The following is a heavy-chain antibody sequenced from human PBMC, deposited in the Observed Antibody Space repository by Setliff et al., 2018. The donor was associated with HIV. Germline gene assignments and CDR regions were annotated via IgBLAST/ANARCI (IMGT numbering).Heavy chain of an antibody. J-gene: IGHJ4*02. CDR3: ARGASSSWYYFDY. D-gene: IGHD6-13*01. V-gene: IGHV3-33*08. Sequence: GGSLRLSCAATGINFNSYGMHWVRQAPGKGLEWVAVIWFDGSYKYYVDSVKGRFAISRDNSKNTLYQQMNSLRAEDAAVYYCARGASSSWYYFDYWGQGALVTVSS. CDR2: IWFDGSYK. CDR1: GINFNSYG.